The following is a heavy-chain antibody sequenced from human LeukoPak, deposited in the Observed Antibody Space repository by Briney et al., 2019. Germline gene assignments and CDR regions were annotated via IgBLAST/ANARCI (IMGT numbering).Heavy chain of an antibody. CDR3: ARMYSGTYGGIDY. Sequence: KPWAPLPLTCAVAGGSISSYYWSWIRPPAGGGLGGVGSIYSSGSTNYTPSLKSRVTMSVDTSKNQFSLKLNSVTAADTAVYYCARMYSGTYGGIDYWGQGTLVTVSS. CDR2: IYSSGST. V-gene: IGHV4-4*07. D-gene: IGHD1-26*01. CDR1: GGSISSYY. J-gene: IGHJ4*02.